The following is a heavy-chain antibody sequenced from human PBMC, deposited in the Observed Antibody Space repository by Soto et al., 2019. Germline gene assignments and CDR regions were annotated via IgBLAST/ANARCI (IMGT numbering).Heavy chain of an antibody. V-gene: IGHV1-46*01. Sequence: ASVKVSCKASGYTFTSYYMHWVRQAPGQGLEGMGIINPSGGSTSYAQKFQGRGTMTRDTSTSTAYMELISLRSEYTAVYYCATGRMGYCSSTSCPAADWFDPWGQVTLVPVPS. J-gene: IGHJ5*02. CDR3: ATGRMGYCSSTSCPAADWFDP. D-gene: IGHD2-2*01. CDR2: INPSGGST. CDR1: GYTFTSYY.